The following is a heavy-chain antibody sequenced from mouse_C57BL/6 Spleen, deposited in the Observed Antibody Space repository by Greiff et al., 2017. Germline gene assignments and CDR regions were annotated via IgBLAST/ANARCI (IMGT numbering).Heavy chain of an antibody. V-gene: IGHV1-81*01. CDR1: GYTFTSYG. Sequence: VQLQQSGAELARPGASVKLSCKASGYTFTSYGISWVKQRTGQGLEWIGEIYPRSGNTYYNEKFKGKATLTADKSSSTAYMELRSLTSEDSAVYFCARCTARATGYAMDYWGQGTSVTVSS. CDR3: ARCTARATGYAMDY. CDR2: IYPRSGNT. D-gene: IGHD3-1*01. J-gene: IGHJ4*01.